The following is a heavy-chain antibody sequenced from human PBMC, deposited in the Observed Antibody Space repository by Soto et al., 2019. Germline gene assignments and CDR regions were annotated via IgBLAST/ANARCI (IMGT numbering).Heavy chain of an antibody. CDR1: GFTFSNSW. D-gene: IGHD1-26*01. V-gene: IGHV3-74*01. CDR3: ARDRSYTTDY. J-gene: IGHJ4*02. Sequence: GGCLRLSCAASGFTFSNSWMHWVRQVPGKGLVWVSYINSDGSTTTYADSVKGRFTISRDNAKNTVYLQITSLTAEDTAVYYCARDRSYTTDYWGQGTLVTVSS. CDR2: INSDGSTT.